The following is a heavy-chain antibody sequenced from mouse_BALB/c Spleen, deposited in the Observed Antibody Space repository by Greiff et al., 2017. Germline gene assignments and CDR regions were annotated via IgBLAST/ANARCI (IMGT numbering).Heavy chain of an antibody. CDR3: ARRRLVMDY. Sequence: QVQLQQPGAELVKPGASVKLSCKASGYTFTSYWMHWVKQRPGQGLEWIGEINPSNGRTNYNEKFKSKATLTVDKSSSTAYMQLSSLTSEDSAVYYCARRRLVMDYWGQGTSVTVSS. CDR1: GYTFTSYW. J-gene: IGHJ4*01. V-gene: IGHV1S81*02. CDR2: INPSNGRT.